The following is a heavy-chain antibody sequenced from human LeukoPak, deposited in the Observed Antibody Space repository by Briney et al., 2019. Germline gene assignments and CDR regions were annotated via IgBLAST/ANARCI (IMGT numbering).Heavy chain of an antibody. V-gene: IGHV3-30*18. CDR2: ISYDGSNK. J-gene: IGHJ4*02. CDR3: AKVGYDSSGYDY. D-gene: IGHD3-22*01. CDR1: GFTFSSYG. Sequence: GGSLRLSCAASGFTFSSYGMHWVRQAPGKGLEWVAVISYDGSNKYYADSVKGRFTISRDNSKNTLYLQMNSLRAEDTAVYYCAKVGYDSSGYDYWGQGTLVTVSS.